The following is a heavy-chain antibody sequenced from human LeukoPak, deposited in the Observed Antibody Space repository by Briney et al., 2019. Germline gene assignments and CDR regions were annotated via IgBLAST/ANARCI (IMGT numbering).Heavy chain of an antibody. CDR3: ASSEYYCSSTSCYPYYFDY. CDR2: ISSSSSYI. D-gene: IGHD2-2*01. CDR1: GFTFSSYS. Sequence: GGSLRLSCAASGFTFSSYSMTWVRQAPGKGLEWVSSISSSSSYIYYADSVKGRFTISRDNAKTSLYLQMNGLRAEDTAVYYCASSEYYCSSTSCYPYYFDYWGQGTLVTVSS. J-gene: IGHJ4*02. V-gene: IGHV3-21*01.